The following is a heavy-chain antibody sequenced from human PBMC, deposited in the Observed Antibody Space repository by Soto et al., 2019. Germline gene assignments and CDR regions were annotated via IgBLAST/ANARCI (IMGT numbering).Heavy chain of an antibody. CDR2: ISGSGGST. J-gene: IGHJ6*02. CDR3: AKGGNGIAAAGTFYYGMDV. V-gene: IGHV3-23*01. Sequence: EVQLLESGGGLVQPGGSLRLSCAASGFTFSSYAMSWVRQAPGKGLEWVSAISGSGGSTYYADSVKGRFTISRDNSKNTLYLQMNSLRAEDTAVYYCAKGGNGIAAAGTFYYGMDVWGQGTTVTVSS. D-gene: IGHD6-13*01. CDR1: GFTFSSYA.